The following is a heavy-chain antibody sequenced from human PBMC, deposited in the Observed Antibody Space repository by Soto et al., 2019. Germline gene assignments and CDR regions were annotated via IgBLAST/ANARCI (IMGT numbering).Heavy chain of an antibody. J-gene: IGHJ4*02. D-gene: IGHD3-9*01. CDR1: GGSISSSSYY. CDR2: IYYSGST. V-gene: IGHV4-39*01. Sequence: SETLSLTCTVSGGSISSSSYYWGWIRQPPGKGLEWIGSIYYSGSTYYNPSLKSRVTISVDTSKNQFSLKLSSVTAADTAVYYCARHAPSYYDILTGYSGIDYWGQGTLVTVSS. CDR3: ARHAPSYYDILTGYSGIDY.